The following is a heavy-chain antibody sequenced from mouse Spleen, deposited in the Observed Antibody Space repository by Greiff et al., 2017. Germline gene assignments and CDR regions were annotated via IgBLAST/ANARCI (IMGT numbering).Heavy chain of an antibody. Sequence: EVKLVESGGGLVQPGGSRKLSCAASGFTFSSFGMHWVRQAPEKGLEWVAYISSGSSTIYYADTVKGRFTISRDNPKNTLFLQMTSLRSEDTAMYYCARELYDYFDYWGQGTTLTVSS. D-gene: IGHD2-3*01. CDR3: ARELYDYFDY. CDR1: GFTFSSFG. V-gene: IGHV5-17*02. J-gene: IGHJ2*01. CDR2: ISSGSSTI.